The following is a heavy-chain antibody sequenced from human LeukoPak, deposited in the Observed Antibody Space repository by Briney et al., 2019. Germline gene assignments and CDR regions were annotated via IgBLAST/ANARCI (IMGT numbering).Heavy chain of an antibody. CDR2: INHSGST. CDR3: ARDLTYYYGSGTSIFDY. Sequence: SETLSLTCAVYGGSFSGYYWSWIRQPPGKGLEWIGEINHSGSTNYNPSLKSRVTMSVDTSKNQFSLKLSSVTAADTAVYYCARDLTYYYGSGTSIFDYWGQGTLVTVSS. CDR1: GGSFSGYY. D-gene: IGHD3-10*01. V-gene: IGHV4-34*01. J-gene: IGHJ4*02.